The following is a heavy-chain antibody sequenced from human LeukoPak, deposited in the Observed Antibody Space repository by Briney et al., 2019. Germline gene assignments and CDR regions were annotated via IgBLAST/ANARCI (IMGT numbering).Heavy chain of an antibody. CDR2: INPNSGGT. J-gene: IGHJ2*01. V-gene: IGHV1-2*02. CDR1: GYTFTGYY. CDR3: AREGIAAAGGYFDL. Sequence: ASVKVSCKASGYTFTGYYMHWVRQAPGQGLEWMGWINPNSGGTNYAQKFQGRVTMTRDTSTSTVYMELSSLRSEDTAVYYCAREGIAAAGGYFDLWGRGTLVTVSS. D-gene: IGHD6-13*01.